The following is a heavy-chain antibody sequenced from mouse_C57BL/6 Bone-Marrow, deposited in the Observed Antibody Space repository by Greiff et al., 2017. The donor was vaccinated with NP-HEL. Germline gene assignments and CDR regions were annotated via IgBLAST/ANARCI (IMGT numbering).Heavy chain of an antibody. CDR3: ARNGSVGSCDYFDY. CDR2: IWTGGGT. D-gene: IGHD1-1*02. J-gene: IGHJ2*01. CDR1: GFSLTSYA. Sequence: VKLQESGPGLVAPSQCLSITCTVSGFSLTSYAISWVRQPPGKGLEWLGVIWTGGGTNYNSAPKSRLSISKDNSKSQVFLKKNRLQTDDTARYYCARNGSVGSCDYFDYWGQGTTLTVSS. V-gene: IGHV2-9-1*01.